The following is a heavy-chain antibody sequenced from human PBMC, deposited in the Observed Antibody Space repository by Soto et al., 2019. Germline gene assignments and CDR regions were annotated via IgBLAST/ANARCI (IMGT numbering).Heavy chain of an antibody. CDR2: ISAYNGNT. Sequence: GASVKVSCKASGYTFTSYGISWVRQAPGQGLEWMGWISAYNGNTNYAQKLQGRVTMTTDTSTSTAYMELRSLRSDDTAVYYCARDIRSLRGGSYYTLDYWGQGTLVTVSS. V-gene: IGHV1-18*01. CDR3: ARDIRSLRGGSYYTLDY. CDR1: GYTFTSYG. J-gene: IGHJ4*02. D-gene: IGHD1-26*01.